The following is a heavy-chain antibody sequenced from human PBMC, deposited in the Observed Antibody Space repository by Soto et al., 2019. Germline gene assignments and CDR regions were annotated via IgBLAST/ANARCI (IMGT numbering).Heavy chain of an antibody. V-gene: IGHV4-4*02. D-gene: IGHD3-22*01. CDR2: IYHSGST. Sequence: SETLSLTCAVSGGSISSSNWWSWVRQPPGKGLEWIGEIYHSGSTNYNPSLKSRVTISVDKSKNQFSLKLSSVTAADTAVYYCARDYDSSGYRPGGMDVWGQGTTVTVSS. CDR1: GGSISSSNW. J-gene: IGHJ6*02. CDR3: ARDYDSSGYRPGGMDV.